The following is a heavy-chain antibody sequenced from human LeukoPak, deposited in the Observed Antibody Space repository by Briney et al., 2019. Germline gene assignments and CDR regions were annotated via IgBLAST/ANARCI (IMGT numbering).Heavy chain of an antibody. D-gene: IGHD4-17*01. Sequence: PSETLSLTCTVSGGSISNYYWSWTRQSAGKGLEWIGRIYSSGNTNYNPSLKSRVTMSVDTSKSQFSLKLSSVTAADTAVYYCARLTVSPSSTIDYWGQGTLVTVSS. J-gene: IGHJ4*02. CDR3: ARLTVSPSSTIDY. CDR2: IYSSGNT. CDR1: GGSISNYY. V-gene: IGHV4-4*07.